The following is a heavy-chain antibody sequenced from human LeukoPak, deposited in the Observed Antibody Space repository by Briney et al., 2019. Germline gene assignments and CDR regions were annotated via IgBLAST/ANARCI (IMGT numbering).Heavy chain of an antibody. Sequence: ASVKVSCKASGGTFSSYAISWVRQAPGQGLEWMGWISAYNGNTNYAQKLQGRVTMTTDTSTSTAYMELRSLRSDDTAVYYCARDGGGRYYGSGSYSTDYWGQGTLVTVSS. CDR1: GGTFSSYA. CDR3: ARDGGGRYYGSGSYSTDY. J-gene: IGHJ4*02. V-gene: IGHV1-18*01. CDR2: ISAYNGNT. D-gene: IGHD3-10*01.